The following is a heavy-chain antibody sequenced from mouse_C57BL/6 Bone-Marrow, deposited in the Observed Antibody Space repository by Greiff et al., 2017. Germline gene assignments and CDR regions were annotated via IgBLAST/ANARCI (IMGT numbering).Heavy chain of an antibody. Sequence: EVHLVESGGGLVKPGGSLKLSCAASGFAFSDYGMHWVRQAPEKGLEWVAYISSGSSTIYYADTVKGRFTISRDNAKNTLFLQMTSLRSEDTAMYHCARRGDPLNYCDYWRQGTSLTVPS. J-gene: IGHJ2*02. D-gene: IGHD3-3*01. CDR3: ARRGDPLNYCDY. CDR2: ISSGSSTI. V-gene: IGHV5-17*01. CDR1: GFAFSDYG.